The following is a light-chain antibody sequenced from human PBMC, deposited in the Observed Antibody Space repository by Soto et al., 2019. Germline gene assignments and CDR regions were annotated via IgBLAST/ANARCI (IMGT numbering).Light chain of an antibody. CDR2: EVN. J-gene: IGLJ1*01. CDR1: SSDVGGYTY. CDR3: SSYAGSSNV. V-gene: IGLV2-8*01. Sequence: QSALTQPPSASGSPGHSVAISCTGTSSDVGGYTYVSWYQQHPGKAPKLMIYEVNKRPSGVPDRFSGSKSGNTASLTVSGLQAEDEADYYCSSYAGSSNVFGTGTKLTVL.